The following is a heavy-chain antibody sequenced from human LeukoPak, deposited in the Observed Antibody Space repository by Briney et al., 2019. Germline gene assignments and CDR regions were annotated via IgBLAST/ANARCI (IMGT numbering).Heavy chain of an antibody. D-gene: IGHD5-12*01. CDR3: ARDGYSGYDYEGY. J-gene: IGHJ4*02. CDR2: ISGSGGST. CDR1: GFTFSSYA. Sequence: GGSLRLSCAASGFTFSSYAISWVRQAPGKGLEWVSAISGSGGSTYYADSVKGRFTISRDNAKNSLYLQMNSLRAEDTAVYYCARDGYSGYDYEGYWGQGTLVTVSS. V-gene: IGHV3-23*01.